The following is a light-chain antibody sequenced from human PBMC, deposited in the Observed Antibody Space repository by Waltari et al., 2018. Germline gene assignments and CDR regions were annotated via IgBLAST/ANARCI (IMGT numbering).Light chain of an antibody. V-gene: IGLV1-47*01. CDR1: SSNTGSNY. Sequence: QSTLTQPPSASGTPGQRVPIPCSGSSSNTGSNYVYWYQQFPGTAPKVLIYRNNQRPSGVPDRFSGARSGSSASLIIGGLRSEDEADYYCAAWDDSLSGWVFGGGTKVTVL. CDR3: AAWDDSLSGWV. J-gene: IGLJ3*02. CDR2: RNN.